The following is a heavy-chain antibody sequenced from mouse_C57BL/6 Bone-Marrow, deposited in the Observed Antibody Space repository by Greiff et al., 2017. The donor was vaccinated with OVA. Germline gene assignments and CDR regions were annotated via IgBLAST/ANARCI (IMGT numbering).Heavy chain of an antibody. Sequence: QVQLKESGPGLVQPSPSLSITCTASGFSLTSYGIHWVRQSPGKGLEWLGLIWRGGSTDYNAAFMSRLGITKDNSKIQVFCKMNSLQADDTAIYYCDAYDYDLSMDYWGQGTSVTVSS. CDR1: GFSLTSYG. D-gene: IGHD2-4*01. CDR3: DAYDYDLSMDY. CDR2: IWRGGST. V-gene: IGHV2-5*01. J-gene: IGHJ4*01.